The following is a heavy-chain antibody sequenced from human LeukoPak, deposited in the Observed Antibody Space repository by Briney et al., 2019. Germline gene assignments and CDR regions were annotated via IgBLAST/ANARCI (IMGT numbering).Heavy chain of an antibody. CDR3: ARGPTTMVRGVIMGVDP. D-gene: IGHD3-10*01. CDR1: GGSISSYY. J-gene: IGHJ5*02. CDR2: IYYSGST. Sequence: PSETLSLTCTVSGGSISSYYWSWIRQPPGKGLEWIGYIYYSGSTNYNPSLKSRVTISVDTSKNQFSLKLSSVTAADTAVYYCARGPTTMVRGVIMGVDPWGQGTLVTVSS. V-gene: IGHV4-59*01.